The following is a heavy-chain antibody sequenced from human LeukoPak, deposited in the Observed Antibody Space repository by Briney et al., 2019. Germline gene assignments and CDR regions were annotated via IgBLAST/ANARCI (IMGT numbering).Heavy chain of an antibody. V-gene: IGHV3-23*03. J-gene: IGHJ4*02. CDR2: IYSGST. CDR1: GFTFSSYA. D-gene: IGHD3-10*01. CDR3: ARDLYYGSGSYLDY. Sequence: GGSLRLSCAASGFTFSSYAMSWVRQAPGKGLEWVSVIYSGSTYYADSVKGRFTISRDNSKNTLSLQMNSLRAEDTAVYYCARDLYYGSGSYLDYWGQGTLVTVSS.